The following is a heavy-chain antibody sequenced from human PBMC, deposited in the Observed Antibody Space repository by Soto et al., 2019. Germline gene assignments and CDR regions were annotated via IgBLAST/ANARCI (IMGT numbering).Heavy chain of an antibody. D-gene: IGHD3-16*02. CDR2: ISGIGGGGST. V-gene: IGHV3-23*01. J-gene: IGHJ4*01. CDR1: GLTFSSHL. CDR3: AQTWGTYREVFDY. Sequence: GSLRLSCAASGLTFSSHLMHWVRQAPGLGREWVSGISGIGGGGSTFYTGSVKGRFTISRDNSKNTLYLQMSSLRDEDTAIYYCAQTWGTYREVFDYWGHGTLVTVSS.